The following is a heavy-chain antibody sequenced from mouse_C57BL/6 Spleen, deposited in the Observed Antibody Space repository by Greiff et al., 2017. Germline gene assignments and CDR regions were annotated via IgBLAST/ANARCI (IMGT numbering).Heavy chain of an antibody. CDR2: IYPGDGDT. CDR1: GYAFSSSW. Sequence: QVQLQQSGPELVKPGASVKISCKASGYAFSSSWMNWVKQRPGKGLEWIGRIYPGDGDTNYNGKFKGKATLTADKSASTAYMQLSSLTCEDSAVYVGAREDYYCSSRFAYWGQGTLVTVSA. J-gene: IGHJ3*01. CDR3: AREDYYCSSRFAY. V-gene: IGHV1-82*01. D-gene: IGHD1-1*01.